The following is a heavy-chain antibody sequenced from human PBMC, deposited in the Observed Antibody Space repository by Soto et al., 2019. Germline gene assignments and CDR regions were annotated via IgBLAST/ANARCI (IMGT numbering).Heavy chain of an antibody. CDR3: SRGRVRIDSRPENWLDP. Sequence: SQTLSLTCAISGDSVSSNSAAWNWIRHSPSRGLEWLGRTYYASKWINDYALSVKSRISINADTSKNHFSLQLNSVTPEDTAVDLCSRGRVRIDSRPENWLDPWGQGTLVTVSS. D-gene: IGHD3-10*01. J-gene: IGHJ5*02. CDR2: TYYASKWIN. V-gene: IGHV6-1*01. CDR1: GDSVSSNSAA.